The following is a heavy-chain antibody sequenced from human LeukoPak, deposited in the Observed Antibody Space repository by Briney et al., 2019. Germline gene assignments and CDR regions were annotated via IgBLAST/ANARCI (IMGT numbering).Heavy chain of an antibody. CDR2: ILSSSSYI. J-gene: IGHJ4*02. Sequence: PGGPLSLSCSASVFPFRSYSMNLVPPAPGKGPEWVSSILSSSSYIFYPDSEKCRFTICRHNDKTALYLQKLSHRRGHTGVFYCARDGPTGYSSGWDFDDWGQGTLVTVSS. CDR3: ARDGPTGYSSGWDFDD. V-gene: IGHV3-21*01. D-gene: IGHD6-19*01. CDR1: VFPFRSYS.